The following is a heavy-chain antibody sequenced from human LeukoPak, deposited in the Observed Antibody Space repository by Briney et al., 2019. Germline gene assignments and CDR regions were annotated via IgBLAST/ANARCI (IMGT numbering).Heavy chain of an antibody. CDR1: GYSFTSYD. V-gene: IGHV1-69*13. Sequence: SVKVSCKASGYSFTSYDINWVRQAPGQGLEWMGGIIPIFGTANYAQKFQGRVTITADESTSTAYMELSSLRSEDTAVYYCAREGGYYYDSSGYYDSWFDPWGQGTLVTVSS. D-gene: IGHD3-22*01. CDR3: AREGGYYYDSSGYYDSWFDP. J-gene: IGHJ5*02. CDR2: IIPIFGTA.